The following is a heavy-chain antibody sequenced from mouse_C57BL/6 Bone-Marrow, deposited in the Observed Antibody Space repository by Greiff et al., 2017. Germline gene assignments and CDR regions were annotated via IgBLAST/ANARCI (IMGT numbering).Heavy chain of an antibody. CDR3: ARHCGRVGWYFDV. CDR1: GFNINNTY. J-gene: IGHJ1*03. CDR2: IDPSNGNT. D-gene: IGHD1-1*02. V-gene: IGHV14-3*01. Sequence: EVKLMESVAELVRPGASVKLSCTASGFNINNTYMHWVKQRPEQGLEWIGRIDPSNGNTKYAPKFQGKATITPDTSNNPVYLQLSGLTTEDTAIYYCARHCGRVGWYFDVWGTGTTVTVSS.